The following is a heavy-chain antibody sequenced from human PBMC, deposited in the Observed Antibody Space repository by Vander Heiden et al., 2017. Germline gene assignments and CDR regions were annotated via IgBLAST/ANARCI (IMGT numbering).Heavy chain of an antibody. V-gene: IGHV3-74*01. J-gene: IGHJ6*02. Sequence: GESGGGLVQPGGSLRLSCAASGFIFSDYWMHWVRQAPGKGLVWVSGINGDGRDTKYADSVKGRFTISRDNAKNTLYLQMNSLRAEDMALYYCAKDKNSMDVWGQGTTVTASS. CDR3: AKDKNSMDV. CDR2: INGDGRDT. CDR1: GFIFSDYW.